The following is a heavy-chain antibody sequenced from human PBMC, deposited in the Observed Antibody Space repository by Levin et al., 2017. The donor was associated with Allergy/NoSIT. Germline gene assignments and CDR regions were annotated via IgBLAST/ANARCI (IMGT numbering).Heavy chain of an antibody. CDR1: GCSFSSYY. D-gene: IGHD6-13*01. Sequence: PSETLSLTCTVSGCSFSSYYWSWIRQPPGKGLEWIGCFYYGGNTNYNPSLKSRVAMSVDTSKNQFSLKLSSVTAADTAVYYCAGYSYSSSGYLDHWGQGTLVTVSS. J-gene: IGHJ4*02. V-gene: IGHV4-59*01. CDR2: FYYGGNT. CDR3: AGYSYSSSGYLDH.